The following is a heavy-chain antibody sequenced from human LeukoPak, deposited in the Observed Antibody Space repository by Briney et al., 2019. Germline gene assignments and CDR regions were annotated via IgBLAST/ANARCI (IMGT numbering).Heavy chain of an antibody. D-gene: IGHD6-19*01. Sequence: GGSLRLSCAASGFTFSSYAMSWVRQAPGKGLEWVSAISGSGGSTYYADSVKGWFTISRDNSKNTLYLQMNSLRAEDTAVYYCAKDKGYSSGWYGDYWGQGTLVTVSS. CDR1: GFTFSSYA. J-gene: IGHJ4*02. V-gene: IGHV3-23*01. CDR2: ISGSGGST. CDR3: AKDKGYSSGWYGDY.